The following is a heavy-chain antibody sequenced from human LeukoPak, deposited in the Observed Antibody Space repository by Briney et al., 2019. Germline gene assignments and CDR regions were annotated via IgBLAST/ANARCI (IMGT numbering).Heavy chain of an antibody. D-gene: IGHD6-13*01. CDR3: AKDRVAAAASHYYYMDV. V-gene: IGHV3-30*02. CDR2: IRYDGSNK. CDR1: GFTFSSYG. J-gene: IGHJ6*03. Sequence: GGSLRLSRAASGFTFSSYGMHWVRQAPGKGLEWVAFIRYDGSNKYYADSVKGRLTISRDNSKNTLYLQMNSLRAEDTAVYYCAKDRVAAAASHYYYMDVWGKGATVTVSS.